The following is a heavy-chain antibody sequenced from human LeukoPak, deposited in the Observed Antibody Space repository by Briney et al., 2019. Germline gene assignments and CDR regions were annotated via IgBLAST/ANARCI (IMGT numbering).Heavy chain of an antibody. CDR1: GFTFSSYW. CDR3: VRGRYCNSISCDYLDY. CDR2: IKEDGSKK. D-gene: IGHD2-2*01. J-gene: IGHJ4*02. V-gene: IGHV3-7*01. Sequence: GGSLRLSCAASGFTFSSYWMSWVRQAPGKGLEWVANIKEDGSKKYYVDSVKGRFTISRDNAKNSLYLQMNSLRAEETAVYYCVRGRYCNSISCDYLDYWGQGTLVTVSS.